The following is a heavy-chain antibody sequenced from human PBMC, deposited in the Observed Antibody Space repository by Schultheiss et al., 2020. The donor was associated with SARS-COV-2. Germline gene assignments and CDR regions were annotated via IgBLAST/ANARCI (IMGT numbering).Heavy chain of an antibody. CDR3: ARVAHQLPSDYYYYMDV. D-gene: IGHD2-2*01. CDR1: GFTFTSYA. Sequence: GGSLRLSCAASGFTFTSYAMHWVRQAPGKGLEWVAVISYDGSNKYYADSVKGRFTISRDNSKNTLYLQMNSLRAGDTAVYYCARVAHQLPSDYYYYMDVWGKGTTVTVSS. J-gene: IGHJ6*03. V-gene: IGHV3-30*04. CDR2: ISYDGSNK.